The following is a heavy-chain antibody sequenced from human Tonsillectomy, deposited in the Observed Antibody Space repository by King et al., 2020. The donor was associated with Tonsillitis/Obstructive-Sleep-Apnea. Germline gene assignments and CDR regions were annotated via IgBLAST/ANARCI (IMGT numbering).Heavy chain of an antibody. V-gene: IGHV1-18*01. J-gene: IGHJ4*02. CDR1: GYTFTSYG. Sequence: VQLVESGAEVKKPGASVYVSCTASGYTFTSYGLSWVRQAPGQGLEWMGWISAYNDNTNYAQKFQGRVTMTTDTSTSTAYMQLRNLRSDDTAVYYCARDRVQSSPYLGDYWGGGPLVTVSS. CDR3: ARDRVQSSPYLGDY. D-gene: IGHD1-1*01. CDR2: ISAYNDNT.